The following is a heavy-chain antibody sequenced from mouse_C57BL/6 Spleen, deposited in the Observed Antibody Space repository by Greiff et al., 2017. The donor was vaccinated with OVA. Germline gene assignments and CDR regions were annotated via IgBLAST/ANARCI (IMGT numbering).Heavy chain of an antibody. Sequence: DVMLVESGGGLVQPGGSMKLSCVASGFTFSNYWMNWVRQSPEQGLEWVAQIRLKSDNYATHYAESVKGRFTISRDDSKSSVYLQMNNLRAEDTGIYYCTYSWFAYWGQGTLVTVSA. J-gene: IGHJ3*01. CDR2: IRLKSDNYAT. CDR1: GFTFSNYW. V-gene: IGHV6-3*01. CDR3: TYSWFAY.